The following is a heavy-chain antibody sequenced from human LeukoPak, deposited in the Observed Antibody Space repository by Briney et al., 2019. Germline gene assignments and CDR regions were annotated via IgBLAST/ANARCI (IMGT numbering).Heavy chain of an antibody. CDR1: GYTFTSYD. D-gene: IGHD3-3*01. CDR3: ARSVTIFGVATLGY. J-gene: IGHJ4*02. Sequence: GASVKVSCKASGYTFTSYDINWVRQATGQGLEWMGIINPSDGSTTYAQKFQGRVSITRDMSTSTIYMELSSLRSDDTAVYYCARSVTIFGVATLGYWGQGTPVTVSS. CDR2: INPSDGST. V-gene: IGHV1-46*01.